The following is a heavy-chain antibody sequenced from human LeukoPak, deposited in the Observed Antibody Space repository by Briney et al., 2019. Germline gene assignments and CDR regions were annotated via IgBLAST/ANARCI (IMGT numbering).Heavy chain of an antibody. J-gene: IGHJ4*02. D-gene: IGHD4-11*01. CDR1: GFTFSSYS. CDR2: IKQDGSEK. CDR3: AGGYSRFDY. V-gene: IGHV3-7*04. Sequence: PGGSLRLSCAASGFTFSSYSMNWVRQAPGKGLEWVANIKQDGSEKYYVDSVKGRFTISRDNAKNSLYLQMNSLRAEDTAVYYCAGGYSRFDYWGQGTLVTVSS.